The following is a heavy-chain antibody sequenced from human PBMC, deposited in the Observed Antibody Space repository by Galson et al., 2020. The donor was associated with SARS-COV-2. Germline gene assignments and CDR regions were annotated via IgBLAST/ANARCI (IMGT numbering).Heavy chain of an antibody. CDR3: ARDLYFASGRGFDP. D-gene: IGHD3-10*01. J-gene: IGHJ5*02. V-gene: IGHV4-30-4*01. CDR1: GDSFNSDDYY. Sequence: ASETLSLTCTVSGDSFNSDDYYWSWIRQPPGKGLEWIGYIDHSGDTFYNPSLKSRVTISIDTSRDQFSLRLTSVTAADTAVYYCARDLYFASGRGFDPWGQGTLVTVSS. CDR2: IDHSGDT.